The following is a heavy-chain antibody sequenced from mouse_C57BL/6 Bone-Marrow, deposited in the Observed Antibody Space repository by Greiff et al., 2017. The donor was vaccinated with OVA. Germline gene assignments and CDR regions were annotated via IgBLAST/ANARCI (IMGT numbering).Heavy chain of an antibody. V-gene: IGHV14-3*01. CDR1: GFNIKNTY. CDR2: IDPANGNT. D-gene: IGHD1-1*01. J-gene: IGHJ4*01. Sequence: VQLQQSVAELVRPGASVKLSCTASGFNIKNTYMHWVKQRPEQGLEWIGRIDPANGNTKYAPKFQGKATITADTSSNTAYLQLSSLTSEDTAIYYCARSWTYCGSSSYAMDYWGQGTSVTVSS. CDR3: ARSWTYCGSSSYAMDY.